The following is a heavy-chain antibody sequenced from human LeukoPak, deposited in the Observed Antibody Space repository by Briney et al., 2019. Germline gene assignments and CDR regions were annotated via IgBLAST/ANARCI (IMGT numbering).Heavy chain of an antibody. CDR3: ARSRWVRGYYFDY. Sequence: GGSLRLSCAASGFTVSSNYMSWVRQAPGRGLEWVSVIYSGGSTYYADSVKGRFTISRDNSKNTLYLQMNSLRAEDTAVYYCARSRWVRGYYFDYWGQGTLVTVSS. CDR2: IYSGGST. D-gene: IGHD5-12*01. CDR1: GFTVSSNY. J-gene: IGHJ4*02. V-gene: IGHV3-53*01.